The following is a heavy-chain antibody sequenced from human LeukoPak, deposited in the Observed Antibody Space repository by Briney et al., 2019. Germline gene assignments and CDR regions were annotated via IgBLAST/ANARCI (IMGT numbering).Heavy chain of an antibody. D-gene: IGHD3-10*01. CDR3: VYGSGSYHYFDY. CDR2: IIPIFGTA. Sequence: ASVKVSCKASGGTFSSSAISWVRQAPGQGLEWMGRIIPIFGTANYAQKFQGRVTITTDESTGTAYMELSSLRSEDTAVYYCVYGSGSYHYFDYWGQGTLVTVSS. V-gene: IGHV1-69*05. J-gene: IGHJ4*02. CDR1: GGTFSSSA.